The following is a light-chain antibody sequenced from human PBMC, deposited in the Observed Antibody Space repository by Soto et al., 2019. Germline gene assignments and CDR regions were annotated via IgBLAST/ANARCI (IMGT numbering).Light chain of an antibody. CDR3: SSYAGNNNVI. Sequence: QSALTQPASVSGSPGQSVTISCTGTSSDIGTYNFVSWYQQLPGKAPKLIIYEVSNRPSGVSNRFSGSKSGNTASLTISGLQAEDEGDYYCSSYAGNNNVIFGGGTKVTV. V-gene: IGLV2-14*01. J-gene: IGLJ2*01. CDR1: SSDIGTYNF. CDR2: EVS.